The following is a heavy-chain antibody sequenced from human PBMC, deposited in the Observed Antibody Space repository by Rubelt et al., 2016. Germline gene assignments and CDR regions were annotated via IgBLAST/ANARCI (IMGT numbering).Heavy chain of an antibody. CDR1: GFTFSSYA. D-gene: IGHD4-11*01. Sequence: EVQLVESGGGLVQPGGSLRLSCSASGFTFSSYALSWVRQAPGKGLEWVSIISGSGGTTYYADSVKGRFTISRDNSKNTRYLQMNSRRAEDTGVYHCARGTTLSPGGQGNMVTVSS. V-gene: IGHV3-23*04. CDR3: ARGTTLSP. CDR2: ISGSGGTT. J-gene: IGHJ5*02.